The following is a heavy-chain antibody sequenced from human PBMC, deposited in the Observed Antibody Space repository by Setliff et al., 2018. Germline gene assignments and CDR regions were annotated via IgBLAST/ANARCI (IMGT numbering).Heavy chain of an antibody. CDR1: GGSVGSGNFY. Sequence: SETLSLTCTVSGGSVGSGNFYWNWIRQPAGKELEWIGRIYAIRSTNYNPSLKSRVTISLDTSNNQFSLKLSSVTAADTAVYYCARGSTMIQGVRLYYHGLDVWGQGTTVTVSS. CDR3: ARGSTMIQGVRLYYHGLDV. J-gene: IGHJ6*02. CDR2: IYAIRST. D-gene: IGHD3-10*01. V-gene: IGHV4-61*02.